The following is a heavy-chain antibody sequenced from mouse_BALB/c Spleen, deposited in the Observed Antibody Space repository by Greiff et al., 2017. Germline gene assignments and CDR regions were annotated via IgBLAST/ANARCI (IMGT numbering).Heavy chain of an antibody. V-gene: IGHV1S29*02. CDR1: GYTFTDYN. D-gene: IGHD2-3*01. CDR2: IYPYNGGT. CDR3: ASGPYDGYYDWFAY. J-gene: IGHJ3*01. Sequence: EVQLQQSGPELVKPGASVKISCKASGYTFTDYNMHWVKQSHGKSLEWIGYIYPYNGGTGYNQKFKSKATLTVDNSSSTAYMELRSLTSEDSAVYYCASGPYDGYYDWFAYWGQGTLVTVSA.